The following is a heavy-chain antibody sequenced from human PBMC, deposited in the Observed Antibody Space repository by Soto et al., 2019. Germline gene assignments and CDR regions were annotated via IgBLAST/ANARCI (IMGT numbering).Heavy chain of an antibody. Sequence: PSETLSLTCTVFGGSVDSGSHYWRWLRQTPGRALEWISYVHFSGTTASNPSLSSRVTTELDTSKNQFSLRLTSVTPADTAVYFCARGGGKYSYGPIEHWGQGALVTVSS. CDR2: VHFSGTT. J-gene: IGHJ4*02. CDR3: ARGGGKYSYGPIEH. CDR1: GGSVDSGSHY. D-gene: IGHD5-18*01. V-gene: IGHV4-61*01.